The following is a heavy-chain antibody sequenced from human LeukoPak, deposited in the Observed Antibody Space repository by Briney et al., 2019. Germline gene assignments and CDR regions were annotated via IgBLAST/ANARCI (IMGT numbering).Heavy chain of an antibody. J-gene: IGHJ4*02. V-gene: IGHV3-23*05. Sequence: GGSLRLSCVTSGFTFSDYAMNWVRQAPGKGLEWVSTFKTKYSQVYYAESVRGRFTISTDNSEKTVYLQMNSLRVEDTALYYCARSVPDYTRFDYWGQGALVTVSS. CDR1: GFTFSDYA. CDR3: ARSVPDYTRFDY. D-gene: IGHD4-11*01. CDR2: FKTKYSQV.